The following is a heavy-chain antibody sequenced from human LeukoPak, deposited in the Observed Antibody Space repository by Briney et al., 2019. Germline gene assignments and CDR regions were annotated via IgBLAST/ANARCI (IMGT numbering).Heavy chain of an antibody. Sequence: SETLSLTCTVSGGSISSSSYYWGWIRQPQGKGLEWIGSIYYSGSTYYNPSLKSRVTISVDTSKNQFSLKLSSVTAADTAVYYCASRIAVAGTAFDYWGQGTLVTVSS. CDR1: GGSISSSSYY. CDR3: ASRIAVAGTAFDY. D-gene: IGHD6-19*01. J-gene: IGHJ4*02. V-gene: IGHV4-39*01. CDR2: IYYSGST.